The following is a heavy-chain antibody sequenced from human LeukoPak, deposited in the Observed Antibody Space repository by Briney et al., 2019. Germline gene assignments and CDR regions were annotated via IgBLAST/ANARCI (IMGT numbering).Heavy chain of an antibody. CDR1: GGSISSYY. Sequence: PSETLSLTCTVSGGSISSYYWSWIRQPAGKGLEWIGRIYTSGSTNYNPSLKSRVTMSVDTSKNQFSLKLSSVTAADTAVYYCARGARSQPPLYAIDYWGQGTLVTVSS. J-gene: IGHJ4*02. CDR2: IYTSGST. V-gene: IGHV4-4*07. D-gene: IGHD2-2*02. CDR3: ARGARSQPPLYAIDY.